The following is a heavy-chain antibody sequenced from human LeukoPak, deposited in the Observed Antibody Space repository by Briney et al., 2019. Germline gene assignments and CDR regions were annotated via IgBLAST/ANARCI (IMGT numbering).Heavy chain of an antibody. CDR2: IYTYNVHT. D-gene: IGHD4-23*01. J-gene: IGHJ3*02. CDR1: GYTFTSYG. Sequence: ASVKVSCKTSGYTFTSYGVSWVRQAPGRGLEWIGWIYTYNVHTNYAQNLQGRVTMTTDTSTSTAYMELRSLTSDDTALYYCARADDYGGNPGAFDIWGQGTMVTVSS. CDR3: ARADDYGGNPGAFDI. V-gene: IGHV1-18*01.